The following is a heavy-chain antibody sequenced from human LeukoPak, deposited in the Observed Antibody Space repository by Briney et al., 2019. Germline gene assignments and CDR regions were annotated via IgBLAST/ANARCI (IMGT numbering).Heavy chain of an antibody. V-gene: IGHV3-23*01. CDR1: IFTFRTFG. CDR3: AKNILPVVESYCFDH. J-gene: IGHJ4*02. Sequence: GSLRLSCEASIFTFRTFGMSWVRQAPGKGLEWVAAISGSGGSTYYADSVKGRFTISRDNSMNTLFLQMNSLRAEDTAVYYCAKNILPVVESYCFDHGGQGTLVTVST. CDR2: ISGSGGST. D-gene: IGHD2-15*01.